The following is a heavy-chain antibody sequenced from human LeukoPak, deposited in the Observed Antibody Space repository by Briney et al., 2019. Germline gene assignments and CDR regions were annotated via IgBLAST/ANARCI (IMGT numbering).Heavy chain of an antibody. Sequence: SETLSLTCTVSGGSISSYYWSWIWQPAGKGLEWIGRVYTNGNTNYNPSFKSRVTMSVDTSKNQFSLKLSSVPAADTAVYYCARGDSSGSFDYWGQGTLVTVSS. CDR2: VYTNGNT. CDR3: ARGDSSGSFDY. V-gene: IGHV4-4*07. D-gene: IGHD3-22*01. J-gene: IGHJ4*02. CDR1: GGSISSYY.